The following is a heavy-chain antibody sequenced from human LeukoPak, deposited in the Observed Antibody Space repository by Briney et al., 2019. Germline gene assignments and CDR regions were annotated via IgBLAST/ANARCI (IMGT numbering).Heavy chain of an antibody. CDR1: GGTFGSYA. D-gene: IGHD2-21*02. V-gene: IGHV1-69*04. J-gene: IGHJ2*01. Sequence: SVKVSCKASGGTFGSYAISWVRQAPGQGLEWMGRIIPILGIPNYAQKSQGRVTITADKSTTTAYMELSSLRSEDTAVYYCATEAIVVVTARDYWYFDLWGRGTLVTVSS. CDR2: IIPILGIP. CDR3: ATEAIVVVTARDYWYFDL.